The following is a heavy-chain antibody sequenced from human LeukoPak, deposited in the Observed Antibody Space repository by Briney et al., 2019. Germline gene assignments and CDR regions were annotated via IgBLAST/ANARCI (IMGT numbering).Heavy chain of an antibody. J-gene: IGHJ3*02. CDR3: ARDGSGSYRLGGAFDI. CDR1: GFTFSSYA. V-gene: IGHV3-30-3*01. CDR2: ISYDGSNK. D-gene: IGHD3-10*01. Sequence: GGSLRLSCAASGFTFSSYAMHWVRQAPGKGLEWVAVISYDGSNKYYADSVKGRFTISRDNAKNSLYLQMNSLRAEDTAVYYCARDGSGSYRLGGAFDIWGQGTMVTVSS.